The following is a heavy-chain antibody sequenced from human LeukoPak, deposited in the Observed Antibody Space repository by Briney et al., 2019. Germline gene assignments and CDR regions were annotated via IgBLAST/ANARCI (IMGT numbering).Heavy chain of an antibody. CDR2: IYSGGTR. Sequence: PGGSLRLSCAVSGFTVGSNYISWVRQAPGKGLEWVSVIYSGGTRHYGDSVKDRCTISRDNSKNTVYLQMDSLRVEDTAVYYCARGLMWGFESWGQGTLVTVSS. D-gene: IGHD2-8*01. V-gene: IGHV3-66*01. CDR1: GFTVGSNY. CDR3: ARGLMWGFES. J-gene: IGHJ5*01.